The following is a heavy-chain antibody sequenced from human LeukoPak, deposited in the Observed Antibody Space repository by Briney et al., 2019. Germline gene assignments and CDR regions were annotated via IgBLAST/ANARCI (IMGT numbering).Heavy chain of an antibody. CDR1: GFTFSDYY. Sequence: GGSLRLSCAASGFTFSDYYMSWIRQAPGKGLEWVSYISSSGSTIYYADSVKGRFTISRDNARNSLYLQMNSLRAEDTAVYYCAKDPYGTRYFDYWGQGTLVTVSS. V-gene: IGHV3-11*01. CDR2: ISSSGSTI. D-gene: IGHD2-2*01. J-gene: IGHJ4*02. CDR3: AKDPYGTRYFDY.